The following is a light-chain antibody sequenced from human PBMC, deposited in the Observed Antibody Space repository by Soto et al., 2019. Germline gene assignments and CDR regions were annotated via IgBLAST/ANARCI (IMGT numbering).Light chain of an antibody. Sequence: EIVLTQSPGTLSLSPGERATLSCWASQSVTSNYLAWYQQNPGQAPRLLVYGASIRATGVPDRFSGSGSGADFTLTISRLEPEDFAVYYCQQYGSSTWSFGQGTKV. CDR1: QSVTSNY. CDR2: GAS. V-gene: IGKV3-20*01. J-gene: IGKJ1*01. CDR3: QQYGSSTWS.